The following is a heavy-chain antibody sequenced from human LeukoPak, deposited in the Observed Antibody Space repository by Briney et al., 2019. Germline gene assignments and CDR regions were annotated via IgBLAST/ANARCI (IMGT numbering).Heavy chain of an antibody. V-gene: IGHV3-74*01. D-gene: IGHD1-26*01. CDR1: ESSFRNFW. J-gene: IGHJ4*02. CDR2: INSDGSNT. CDR3: VCDSPHDHAVGFDY. Sequence: GGSLRLSCAASESSFRNFWMHWVRQVPGKGLVWVSRINSDGSNTAYADSVKGRFTISRDNAKNTLHLQMNDLRAEDTAVYYCVCDSPHDHAVGFDYWGQGTLDTVSP.